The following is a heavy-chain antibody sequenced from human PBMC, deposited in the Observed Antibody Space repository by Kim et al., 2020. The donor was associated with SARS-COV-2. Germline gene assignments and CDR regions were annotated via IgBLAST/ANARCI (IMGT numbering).Heavy chain of an antibody. J-gene: IGHJ4*02. CDR2: IYYSGST. CDR1: GGSISSGGYY. CDR3: AREKVHDYGDSTPLPRIDY. V-gene: IGHV4-31*03. D-gene: IGHD4-17*01. Sequence: SETLSLTCTVSGGSISSGGYYWSWIRQHPGKGLEWIGYIYYSGSTYYNPSLKSRVTISVDTSKNQFSLKLSSVTAADTAVYYCAREKVHDYGDSTPLPRIDYWGQGTLVTVSS.